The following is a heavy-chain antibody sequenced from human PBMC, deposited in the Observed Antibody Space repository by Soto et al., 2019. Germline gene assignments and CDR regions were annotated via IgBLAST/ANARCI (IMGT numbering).Heavy chain of an antibody. CDR1: GFTFSSYG. CDR3: AKSVYSTYYYGPDY. CDR2: IWYDGSNK. V-gene: IGHV3-33*03. D-gene: IGHD3-10*01. Sequence: PGGSLRLSCAASGFTFSSYGMHWVRQAPGKGLEWVAVIWYDGSNKYYADSVKGRFTISRDNAKNSLYLQMNSLRAEDSALYYCAKSVYSTYYYGPDYWGQGTLVTVS. J-gene: IGHJ4*02.